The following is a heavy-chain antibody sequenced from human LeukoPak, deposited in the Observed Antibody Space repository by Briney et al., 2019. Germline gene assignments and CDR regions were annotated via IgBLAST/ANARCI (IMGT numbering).Heavy chain of an antibody. CDR1: GFTFTSYS. CDR3: ARDREAAAVYYYYGMDV. Sequence: HSGGSLRLSCAASGFTFTSYSMNWVRQAPGKGLEWVSYISSSSSTIYYADSVKGRFTISRDNAKNSLYLQMNSLRDEDTAVYYCARDREAAAVYYYYGMDVWGQGTTVTVSS. CDR2: ISSSSSTI. D-gene: IGHD6-13*01. V-gene: IGHV3-48*02. J-gene: IGHJ6*02.